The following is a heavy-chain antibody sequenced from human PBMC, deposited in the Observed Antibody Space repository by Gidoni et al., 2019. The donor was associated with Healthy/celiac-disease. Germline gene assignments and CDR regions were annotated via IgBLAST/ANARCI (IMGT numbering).Heavy chain of an antibody. CDR2: IWYDGSNK. J-gene: IGHJ4*02. CDR3: ARLYYDSSGYYPDY. V-gene: IGHV3-33*01. D-gene: IGHD3-22*01. Sequence: EWVAVIWYDGSNKYYADSVKGRFTISRDNSKNTLYLQMNSLRAEDTAVHYCARLYYDSSGYYPDYWGQGTLVTVSS.